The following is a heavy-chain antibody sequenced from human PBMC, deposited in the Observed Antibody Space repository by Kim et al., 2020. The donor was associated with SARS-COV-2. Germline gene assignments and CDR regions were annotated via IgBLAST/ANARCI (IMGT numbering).Heavy chain of an antibody. J-gene: IGHJ4*02. CDR3: ARDNIDWSFDY. CDR2: ITPIDGFT. CDR1: GYTFKSHK. Sequence: ASVKVSCKASGYTFKSHKIHWVRQAPGQGLEWMGIITPIDGFTNYAQKFQGRVTMTRDMSTSTVDMELSSVRSEDTAVYYCARDNIDWSFDYWGQGALVTVS. V-gene: IGHV1-46*02. D-gene: IGHD3-9*01.